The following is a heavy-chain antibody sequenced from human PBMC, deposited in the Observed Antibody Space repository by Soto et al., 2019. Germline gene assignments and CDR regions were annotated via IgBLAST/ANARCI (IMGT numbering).Heavy chain of an antibody. CDR1: GYSPINDD. CDR2: MTPNSGDT. CDR3: ARGGTYGGFYYFDY. V-gene: IGHV1-8*01. D-gene: IGHD2-21*02. J-gene: IGHJ4*02. Sequence: XSGKVAGEASGYSPINDDISWVRQAPGQGLEWMGWMTPNSGDTDHAQKFQGRLTLTRDTSISTAYMELSSLRSEDTAVYYCARGGTYGGFYYFDYWGQRALVTVSS.